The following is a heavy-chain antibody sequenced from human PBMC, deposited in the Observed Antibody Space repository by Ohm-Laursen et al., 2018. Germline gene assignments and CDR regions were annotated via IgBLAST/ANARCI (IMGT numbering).Heavy chain of an antibody. D-gene: IGHD2-8*01. V-gene: IGHV1-2*02. CDR1: GYTFTSYD. Sequence: GSSVKVSCKASGYTFTSYDINWVRQATGQGLEWMGWINPNSGGTNYAQKFQGRVTMTRDTSISTAYMELSRLRSDDTAVYYCARAPGTRDSSWGQGTMVTVSS. CDR2: INPNSGGT. CDR3: ARAPGTRDSS. J-gene: IGHJ3*01.